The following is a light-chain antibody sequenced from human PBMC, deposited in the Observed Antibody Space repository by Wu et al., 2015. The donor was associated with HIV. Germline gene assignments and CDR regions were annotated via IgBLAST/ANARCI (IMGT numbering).Light chain of an antibody. Sequence: DIQLTQSPSFLSASVGDRVTITCRASQGINSDLAWYQQKPGKAPNLLIYPASTLQRAVPSRFSGSESGTEFTLTISSLRSEDFATYYCQQLNDYPITFGQGTRLDMK. CDR2: PAS. CDR3: QQLNDYPIT. J-gene: IGKJ5*01. V-gene: IGKV1-9*01. CDR1: QGINSD.